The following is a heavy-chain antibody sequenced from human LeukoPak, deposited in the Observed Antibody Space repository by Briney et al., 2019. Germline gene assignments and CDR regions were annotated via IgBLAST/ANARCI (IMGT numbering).Heavy chain of an antibody. CDR2: IPDGSTNT. Sequence: YPGGSLRLSCAASGFTFSSYSMNWVRQTPGKGLEWVSTIPDGSTNTYYADSVKGRFTISRDNSKNTLYLQMNSLGAEDTAVYYCAKWLRVATTYFDYWGQGALVTVSS. J-gene: IGHJ4*02. CDR1: GFTFSSYS. D-gene: IGHD5-24*01. V-gene: IGHV3-23*01. CDR3: AKWLRVATTYFDY.